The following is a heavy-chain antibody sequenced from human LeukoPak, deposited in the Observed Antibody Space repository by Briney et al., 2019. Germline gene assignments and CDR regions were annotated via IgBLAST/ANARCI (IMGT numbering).Heavy chain of an antibody. Sequence: GGSLRLSCSASGFTFTTYGMNWVRQAPGKGLEWVSGIGGSGIRTYYADSVKGRFTISRDNSKNTLYLQMNSLRAEDTAVYYCAKGRYYNILTGYYVRRGLDYWGQGTLVTVSS. D-gene: IGHD3-9*01. CDR1: GFTFTTYG. CDR3: AKGRYYNILTGYYVRRGLDY. CDR2: IGGSGIRT. J-gene: IGHJ4*02. V-gene: IGHV3-23*01.